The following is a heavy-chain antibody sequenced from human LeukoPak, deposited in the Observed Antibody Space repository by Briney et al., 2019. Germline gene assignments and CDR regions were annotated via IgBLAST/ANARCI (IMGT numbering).Heavy chain of an antibody. CDR2: INHSGST. CDR1: GGSFSGYY. D-gene: IGHD6-13*01. V-gene: IGHV4-34*01. Sequence: SETLSLTCAVYGGSFSGYYWSWIRQPPGKGLEWIGEINHSGSTNYNPSLKSRVTISVDTSKNQFSLKLSSVTAADTAVYYCARGGNSSSWYNMYFDYWGQGTLVTVSS. J-gene: IGHJ4*02. CDR3: ARGGNSSSWYNMYFDY.